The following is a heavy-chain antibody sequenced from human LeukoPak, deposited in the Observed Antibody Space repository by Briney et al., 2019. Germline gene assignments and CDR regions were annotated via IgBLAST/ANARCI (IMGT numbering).Heavy chain of an antibody. CDR1: GFTFSSYA. Sequence: GGALRLSCAASGFTFSSYAMHWVRQAPGKGLEWVAVISYDGSNKYYADSVKGRFTISRDNSKNTLYLQMNSLRAEDTAVYYCASYSSSWYVVYWGQGTLVTVSS. CDR2: ISYDGSNK. CDR3: ASYSSSWYVVY. J-gene: IGHJ4*02. D-gene: IGHD6-13*01. V-gene: IGHV3-30-3*01.